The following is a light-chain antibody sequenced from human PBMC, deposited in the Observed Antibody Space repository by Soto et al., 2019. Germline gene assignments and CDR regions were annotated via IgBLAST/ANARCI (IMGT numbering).Light chain of an antibody. Sequence: DIEMTQSPSSLSASVGDRVIITCQASQDITNSLNWYQQKPGKAPNLLIFDASNLDAGVPSRFSGSGSGTYFTFTIHSLQPEDVATYYCQQYDHLSLTFGGGTKVDIK. CDR3: QQYDHLSLT. J-gene: IGKJ4*01. CDR1: QDITNS. CDR2: DAS. V-gene: IGKV1-33*01.